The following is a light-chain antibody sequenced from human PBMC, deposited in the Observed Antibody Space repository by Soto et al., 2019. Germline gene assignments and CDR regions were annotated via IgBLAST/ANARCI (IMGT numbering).Light chain of an antibody. CDR2: EIN. CDR3: SSFAGSNNFPYV. Sequence: QSALTQPPSASGSPGQSVTISCTGTSSDVGAYDYVSWYQQHPGKAPKLMIYEINKRPSGVPDRFSGSKSGNTASLTVSGLQAEDEADSDCSSFAGSNNFPYVFGTGTKLTVL. CDR1: SSDVGAYDY. J-gene: IGLJ1*01. V-gene: IGLV2-8*01.